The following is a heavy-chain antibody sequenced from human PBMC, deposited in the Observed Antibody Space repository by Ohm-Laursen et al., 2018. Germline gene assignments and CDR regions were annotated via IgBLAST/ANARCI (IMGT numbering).Heavy chain of an antibody. V-gene: IGHV2-70*11. D-gene: IGHD2-15*01. CDR1: GLSLSTSGMC. Sequence: TQTLTLTCTFSGLSLSTSGMCVSWIRQPPGKALEWLARIDWDDDKYYSTSLKTRLTISKDTSKNQVVLTMTNMDPVDTATYYCARGGSWAQYNWFDPWGQGTLVTVSS. CDR2: IDWDDDK. CDR3: ARGGSWAQYNWFDP. J-gene: IGHJ5*02.